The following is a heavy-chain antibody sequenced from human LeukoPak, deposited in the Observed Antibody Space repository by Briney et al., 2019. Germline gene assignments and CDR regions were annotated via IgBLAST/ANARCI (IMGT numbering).Heavy chain of an antibody. CDR1: GGTFSSYA. J-gene: IGHJ4*02. Sequence: SVKVSCKASGGTFSSYAISWVRQAPGQGLEWMGRIIPIFGTANYAQKFQGRVTITTDESTSTAYMELSSLRSEDTGVYYCARTHDYGDYPAFDYWGQGTLVTVSS. CDR2: IIPIFGTA. D-gene: IGHD4-17*01. V-gene: IGHV1-69*05. CDR3: ARTHDYGDYPAFDY.